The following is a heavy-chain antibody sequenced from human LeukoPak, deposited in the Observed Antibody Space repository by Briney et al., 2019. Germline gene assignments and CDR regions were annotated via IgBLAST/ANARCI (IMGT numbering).Heavy chain of an antibody. CDR1: GFTFSDYY. V-gene: IGHV3-11*04. D-gene: IGHD3-22*01. Sequence: GGSLGLSCAASGFTFSDYYMSWIRQAPGKGLEWVSYISSSGSTIYYADSVKGRFTISRDNAKNSLYLQMNSLRAEDTAVYYCARDLLMGGSSGYQDYWGQGTLVTVSS. J-gene: IGHJ4*02. CDR3: ARDLLMGGSSGYQDY. CDR2: ISSSGSTI.